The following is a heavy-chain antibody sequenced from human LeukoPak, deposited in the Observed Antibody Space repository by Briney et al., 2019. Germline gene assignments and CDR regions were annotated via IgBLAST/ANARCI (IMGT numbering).Heavy chain of an antibody. CDR2: IIGSSGDT. CDR3: AREGTNHYFQNMDV. V-gene: IGHV3-23*01. D-gene: IGHD1-1*01. J-gene: IGHJ6*03. Sequence: PGASLRLSCAPSGFSFSKFAMCWVRHAPGKGLEWVSLIIGSSGDTFYADSVKGRFTISGDNSKNTLYLQMNSLRAEDTTVYYCAREGTNHYFQNMDVWGKGTTVTVSS. CDR1: GFSFSKFA.